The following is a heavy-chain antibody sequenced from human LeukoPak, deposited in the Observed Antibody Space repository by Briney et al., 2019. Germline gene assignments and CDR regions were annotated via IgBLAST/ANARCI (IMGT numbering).Heavy chain of an antibody. CDR3: ARTTRSWYEDNDAFDI. J-gene: IGHJ3*02. V-gene: IGHV1-3*01. Sequence: ASVKVSCMASGYTFTIYTIHWVRQAPGQRPEWMGWINAGNGNRRYSEKFQGRVTITRDTSASTANMELSSLRSEDTAVYYCARTTRSWYEDNDAFDIWGQGTTVTVSS. CDR2: INAGNGNR. D-gene: IGHD6-13*01. CDR1: GYTFTIYT.